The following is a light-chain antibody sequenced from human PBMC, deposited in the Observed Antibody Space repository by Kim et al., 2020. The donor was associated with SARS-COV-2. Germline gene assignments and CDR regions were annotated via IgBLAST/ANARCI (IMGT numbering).Light chain of an antibody. CDR2: QDS. CDR3: QAWDSSTLYV. CDR1: KLGDKY. V-gene: IGLV3-1*01. J-gene: IGLJ1*01. Sequence: SYELTQPPSVSVSPGQTASITCSGDKLGDKYACWYQQKPGQSPVVVIYQDSKRPSGIPERFSGSNSGNTATLTISGTQAMDEADYYCQAWDSSTLYVFGTGTKVTV.